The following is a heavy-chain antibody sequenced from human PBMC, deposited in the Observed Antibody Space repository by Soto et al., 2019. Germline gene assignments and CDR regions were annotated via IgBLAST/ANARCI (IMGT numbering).Heavy chain of an antibody. J-gene: IGHJ5*02. V-gene: IGHV4-59*01. Sequence: QVQLQESGPGLVKPSETLSLTCTVSGGSISSYYWSWIRQPPGKGLEWIGYIYYSGSTNYNPSLKRRVTISVATSKNPFYLKLSSVPAADTAVDYCARDLSVAATYTNWFDPWGQGTLVTVSS. CDR1: GGSISSYY. D-gene: IGHD2-15*01. CDR3: ARDLSVAATYTNWFDP. CDR2: IYYSGST.